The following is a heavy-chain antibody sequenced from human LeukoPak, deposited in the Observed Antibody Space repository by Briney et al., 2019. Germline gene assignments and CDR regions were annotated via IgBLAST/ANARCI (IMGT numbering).Heavy chain of an antibody. V-gene: IGHV6-1*01. CDR3: VRDSGWLLDY. CDR1: GDSVSSNIPA. D-gene: IGHD3-10*01. J-gene: IGHJ4*02. CDR2: TYYRSIWYY. Sequence: PSQTLSLTCAISGDSVSSNIPAWNWIRQSPSRGLEWLGRTYYRSIWYYNYAVSLMGRIAINPDTSKNQFSLHLNSVTPEDTAIYYCVRDSGWLLDYWGQGTLVTVSS.